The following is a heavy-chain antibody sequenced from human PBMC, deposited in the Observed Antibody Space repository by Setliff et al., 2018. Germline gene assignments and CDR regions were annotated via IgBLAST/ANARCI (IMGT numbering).Heavy chain of an antibody. D-gene: IGHD3-22*01. V-gene: IGHV3-23*01. J-gene: IGHJ4*02. Sequence: PGESLKISCTASGFTFRKHALAWVRQAPGKGLQWVSSVSGSGMTRDYTDSVKGRFTVSRDSSQNKIHLQMDSLRAEDTGKYFCARADSDSYYPYYFDFWGQGVWVTVSS. CDR3: ARADSDSYYPYYFDF. CDR1: GFTFRKHA. CDR2: VSGSGMTR.